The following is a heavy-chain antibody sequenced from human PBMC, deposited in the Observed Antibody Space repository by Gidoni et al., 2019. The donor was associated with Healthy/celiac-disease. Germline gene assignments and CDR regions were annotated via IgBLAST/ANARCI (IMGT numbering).Heavy chain of an antibody. CDR2: INHSGST. D-gene: IGHD3-22*01. CDR1: GGSFRGYY. Sequence: QVQLQQWGAGLLKPSETLSLTCAVYGGSFRGYYWSWIRQPPGKGLEWIGEINHSGSTNYNPSLKSRVTISVDTSKNQFSLKLSSVTAADTAVYYCARLKINYYDSRIYGMDVWGQGTTVTVSS. V-gene: IGHV4-34*01. J-gene: IGHJ6*02. CDR3: ARLKINYYDSRIYGMDV.